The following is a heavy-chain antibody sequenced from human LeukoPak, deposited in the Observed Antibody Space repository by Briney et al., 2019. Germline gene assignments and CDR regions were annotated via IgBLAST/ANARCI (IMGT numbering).Heavy chain of an antibody. J-gene: IGHJ4*02. V-gene: IGHV3-23*01. D-gene: IGHD3-22*01. CDR3: AKRKSSGYYYVGDY. CDR1: GFTSSSYA. CDR2: ISGSGGST. Sequence: GGSLRLSCAASGFTSSSYAMSWVRQAPGKGLEWVSAISGSGGSTYYADSVKGRFTISRDNSKNTLYLQMNSLRAEDTAVYYCAKRKSSGYYYVGDYWGQGTLVTVSS.